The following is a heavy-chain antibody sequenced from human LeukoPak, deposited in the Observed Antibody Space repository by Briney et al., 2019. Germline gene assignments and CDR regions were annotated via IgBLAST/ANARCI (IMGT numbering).Heavy chain of an antibody. V-gene: IGHV3-21*01. CDR2: ISSTSTYI. J-gene: IGHJ4*02. Sequence: PGGSLRLSCAASGFTFSSYSMNWVRQTPGKGLEWVSSISSTSTYIYYADSVKGRFTISRDNAKNSLYLQMNSLRAEDTAVYYCVSVGATLYYFDYWGQGTLVTVSS. CDR3: VSVGATLYYFDY. D-gene: IGHD1-26*01. CDR1: GFTFSSYS.